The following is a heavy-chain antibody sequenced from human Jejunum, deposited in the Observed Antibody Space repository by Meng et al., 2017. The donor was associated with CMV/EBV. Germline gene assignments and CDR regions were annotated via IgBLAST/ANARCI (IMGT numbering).Heavy chain of an antibody. Sequence: SGFSLSRYGLNWVRQAPGKGLEWVSSISSSSRYIFYADSVKGRFTISRDNAKNSLYLQMNGLRAEDTAVYYCARGRASGYYYILDYWGQGTLVTVSS. D-gene: IGHD3-22*01. J-gene: IGHJ4*02. CDR2: ISSSSRYI. CDR3: ARGRASGYYYILDY. V-gene: IGHV3-21*01. CDR1: GFSLSRYG.